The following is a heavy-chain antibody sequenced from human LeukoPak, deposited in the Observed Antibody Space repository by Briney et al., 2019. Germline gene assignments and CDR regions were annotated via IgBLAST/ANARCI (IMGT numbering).Heavy chain of an antibody. Sequence: PGGSLRLSCAASGFTFSSYWMHWVRQAPGKGLVWVLRINSDGSSTSYADSVKGRFTISRDNAKNTLYLQMNSLRAEDTAVYYCARADDGVYSWVNYWGQGTLVTVSS. CDR1: GFTFSSYW. CDR3: ARADDGVYSWVNY. CDR2: INSDGSST. J-gene: IGHJ4*02. D-gene: IGHD4-23*01. V-gene: IGHV3-74*01.